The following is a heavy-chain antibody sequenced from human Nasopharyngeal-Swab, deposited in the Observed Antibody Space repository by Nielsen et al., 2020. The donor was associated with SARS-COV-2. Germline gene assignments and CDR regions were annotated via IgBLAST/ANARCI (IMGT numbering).Heavy chain of an antibody. J-gene: IGHJ6*02. D-gene: IGHD3-3*01. Sequence: GSLRLSCTVSGGSISSYYWSWIRQPAGKGLEWIGRIYTSGSTNYNPSLKSRVTMSVDTSKNQFSLKLSSVTAADTAVYYCARDQDYYDFWSGYLGSYGMDVWGQGTTVIVSS. CDR2: IYTSGST. CDR1: GGSISSYY. CDR3: ARDQDYYDFWSGYLGSYGMDV. V-gene: IGHV4-4*07.